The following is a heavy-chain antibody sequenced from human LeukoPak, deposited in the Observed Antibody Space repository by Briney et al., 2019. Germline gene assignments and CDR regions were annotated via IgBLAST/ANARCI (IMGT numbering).Heavy chain of an antibody. J-gene: IGHJ4*02. D-gene: IGHD3-22*01. CDR3: AITYYFDSSGSYYFSY. CDR1: GFTFSSYA. CDR2: ISGSGGST. V-gene: IGHV3-23*01. Sequence: PEGSLRLSCAASGFTFSSYAMSWVRQAPGKGLEWVSAISGSGGSTYYADSVKGRFTISRDNSKNTLYLQMNSLRAEDTAVYYCAITYYFDSSGSYYFSYWGQGTLVTVSS.